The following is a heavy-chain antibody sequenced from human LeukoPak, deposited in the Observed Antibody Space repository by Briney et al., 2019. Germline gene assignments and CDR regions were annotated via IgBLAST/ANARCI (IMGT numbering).Heavy chain of an antibody. V-gene: IGHV4-34*01. J-gene: IGHJ3*02. CDR1: GGSFSGYY. CDR2: INHSGST. Sequence: PSETLSLTCAVYGGSFSGYYWSWIRQPPGKGLEWIGEINHSGSTNYNPSLKSRVTISVDTSKNQFSLKLSSVTAADTAVYYCARDAATGDAFDIWGQGTMVTVSS. CDR3: ARDAATGDAFDI. D-gene: IGHD6-25*01.